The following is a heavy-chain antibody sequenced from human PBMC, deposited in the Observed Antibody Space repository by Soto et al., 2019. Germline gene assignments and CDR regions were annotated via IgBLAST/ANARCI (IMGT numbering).Heavy chain of an antibody. CDR1: GFTFSSYG. CDR2: IWYDGSNK. CDR3: ARGNYLNVYSNYVDGMDV. Sequence: GGSLRLSCAASGFTFSSYGMHWVRQAPGKGLEWVAVIWYDGSNKYYADSVKGRFTISRDNSKNTLYLQMNSLRAEDTAVYYCARGNYLNVYSNYVDGMDVWGQGTTVTVSS. J-gene: IGHJ6*02. V-gene: IGHV3-33*01. D-gene: IGHD4-4*01.